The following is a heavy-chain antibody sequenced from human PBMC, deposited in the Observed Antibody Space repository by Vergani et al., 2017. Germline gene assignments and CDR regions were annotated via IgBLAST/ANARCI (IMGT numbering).Heavy chain of an antibody. V-gene: IGHV3-48*02. CDR1: GFTFSSYS. D-gene: IGHD3-3*01. J-gene: IGHJ6*02. Sequence: VQLVESGGGVVQPGRSLRLSCAASGFTFSSYSMNWVRQAPGKGLEWVSYISSSSSTIYYADSVKGRFTISRDNAKNSLYLQMNSLRDEDTAVYYCARDPYYDFWSGYFEDYYYYGMDVWGQGTTVTVSS. CDR3: ARDPYYDFWSGYFEDYYYYGMDV. CDR2: ISSSSSTI.